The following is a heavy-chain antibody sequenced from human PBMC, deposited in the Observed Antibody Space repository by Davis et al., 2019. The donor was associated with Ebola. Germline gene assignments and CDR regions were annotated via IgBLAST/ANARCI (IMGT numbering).Heavy chain of an antibody. D-gene: IGHD5-24*01. J-gene: IGHJ2*01. Sequence: PSETLSLTCTVSGYSISSGYYWGWIRQPPGKGLEWIGSIYHSGSTYYNPSLKSRVTISVDTSKNQFSLKLSSVTAADTAVYYCARLCGGYNRPYWYFDLWGRGTLVTVSS. CDR3: ARLCGGYNRPYWYFDL. V-gene: IGHV4-38-2*02. CDR2: IYHSGST. CDR1: GYSISSGYY.